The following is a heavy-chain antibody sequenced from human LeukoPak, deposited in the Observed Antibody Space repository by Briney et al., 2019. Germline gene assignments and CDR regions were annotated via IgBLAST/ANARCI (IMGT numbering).Heavy chain of an antibody. CDR3: AKEQRGYSGYMVGSCFDP. Sequence: GGSLRLSCAASGFTFGSYSMTWVRQAPGKGLEWVSSISGSGGSTYYADSVKGRFTISRDNSKKALYLQMNSLRAEDTALYYCAKEQRGYSGYMVGSCFDPWGQGTLVTVSS. D-gene: IGHD5-12*01. J-gene: IGHJ5*02. CDR1: GFTFGSYS. CDR2: ISGSGGST. V-gene: IGHV3-23*01.